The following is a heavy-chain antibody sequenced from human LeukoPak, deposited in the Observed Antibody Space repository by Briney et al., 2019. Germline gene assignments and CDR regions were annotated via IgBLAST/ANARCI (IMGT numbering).Heavy chain of an antibody. CDR3: AREGGYCSGGSCYDYFDY. V-gene: IGHV1-69*04. Sequence: VASVKVSCKASGGTFSSYAISWVRQAPGQGLEWMGRIIPILGIANYAQKFQGRVTITADKSTSTAYMELSSLRSEDTAVYYCAREGGYCSGGSCYDYFDYWGQGTLVTVSS. D-gene: IGHD2-15*01. J-gene: IGHJ4*02. CDR1: GGTFSSYA. CDR2: IIPILGIA.